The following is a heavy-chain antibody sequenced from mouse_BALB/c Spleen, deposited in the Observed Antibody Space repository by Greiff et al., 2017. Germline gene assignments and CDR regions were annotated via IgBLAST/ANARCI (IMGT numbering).Heavy chain of an antibody. J-gene: IGHJ2*01. Sequence: QVQLKESGAELARPGASVKLSCKASGYTFTDYYINWVKQRTGQGLEWIGEIYPGSGNTYYNEKFKGKATLTADKSSSTAYMQLSSLTSEDSAVYFCARGPFDYWGQGTTLTVSS. CDR2: IYPGSGNT. CDR3: ARGPFDY. CDR1: GYTFTDYY. V-gene: IGHV1-77*01.